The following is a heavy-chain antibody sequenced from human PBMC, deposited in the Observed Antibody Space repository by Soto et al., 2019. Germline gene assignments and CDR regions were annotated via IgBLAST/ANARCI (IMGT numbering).Heavy chain of an antibody. CDR3: ARHLGAVKGGVYSV. CDR2: INPYNGYT. D-gene: IGHD2-8*01. Sequence: ASVKVSCKASGYSFITYDISWVRQAPGQGLEWMGWINPYNGYTNYTQKSQGRVTMTTDTSTSTAYMDLRSLGSDDTAVYYCARHLGAVKGGVYSVWGQGTLVTVSS. J-gene: IGHJ4*02. CDR1: GYSFITYD. V-gene: IGHV1-18*01.